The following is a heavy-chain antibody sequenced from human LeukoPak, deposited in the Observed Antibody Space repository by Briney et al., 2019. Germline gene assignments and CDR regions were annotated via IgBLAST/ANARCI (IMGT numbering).Heavy chain of an antibody. V-gene: IGHV1-18*01. CDR3: ARAWNTAMGFYYYYGMDV. CDR1: GYTFTSYG. CDR2: ISAYNGNT. J-gene: IGHJ6*02. D-gene: IGHD5-18*01. Sequence: WASVKVSCKASGYTFTSYGIRWVRQAPGQGLEWMGWISAYNGNTNYAQKLQGRVTMTTDTSTSTAYMELRSLRSDDTAVYYCARAWNTAMGFYYYYGMDVWGQGTTVTVSS.